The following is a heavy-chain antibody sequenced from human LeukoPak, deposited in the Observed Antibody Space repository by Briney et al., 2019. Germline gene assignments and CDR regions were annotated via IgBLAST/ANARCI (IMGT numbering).Heavy chain of an antibody. CDR2: ISSSGSTM. J-gene: IGHJ6*03. D-gene: IGHD3-10*01. CDR1: GFTFSSYS. CDR3: ARAYGEYYYMVV. Sequence: RGSLRLSCAPSGFTFSSYSMNWVRQAPGKGRERVSFISSSGSTMYFADSVKGRFTITRDNAKNALYLQMSSLRAEVTAVYYCARAYGEYYYMVVWGKGTTVTVSS. V-gene: IGHV3-48*01.